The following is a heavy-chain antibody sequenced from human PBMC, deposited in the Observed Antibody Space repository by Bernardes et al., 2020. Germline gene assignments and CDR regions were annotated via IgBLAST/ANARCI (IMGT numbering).Heavy chain of an antibody. V-gene: IGHV3-23*01. Sequence: GGSLRLSCAASGFTFSSYAMSWVRRAPGKGLEWVSAISGSGGSTYYADSVKGRFTISRDNSKNTLYLQMNSLRAEDTAVYYCAKGLSITMIVVTNDAFDIWGQGTMVTVSS. CDR3: AKGLSITMIVVTNDAFDI. J-gene: IGHJ3*02. CDR1: GFTFSSYA. D-gene: IGHD3-22*01. CDR2: ISGSGGST.